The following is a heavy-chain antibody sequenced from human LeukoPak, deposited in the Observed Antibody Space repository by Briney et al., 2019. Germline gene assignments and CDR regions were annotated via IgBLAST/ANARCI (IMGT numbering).Heavy chain of an antibody. CDR1: GFTFSSYA. CDR2: ISGSGGST. Sequence: PGGSLRLSCAASGFTFSSYAMSWVRQAPGKGLEWVSGISGSGGSTNYADSVKGRFTISRDNSKNTLYLQMNSLRAEDTAVYYCAKVGSSSFSYLDVWGQGTTVTVSS. V-gene: IGHV3-23*01. J-gene: IGHJ6*02. D-gene: IGHD6-13*01. CDR3: AKVGSSSFSYLDV.